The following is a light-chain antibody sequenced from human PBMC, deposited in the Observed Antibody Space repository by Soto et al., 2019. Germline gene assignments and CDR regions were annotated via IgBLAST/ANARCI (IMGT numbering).Light chain of an antibody. V-gene: IGLV3-21*02. J-gene: IGLJ2*01. CDR3: QVGDTTPTHRV. CDR2: DDS. Sequence: SYELTQPPSVSLAPGQKARITCGGNNIESKSVHWYQQKPGQAPVMVVYDDSDRLSGIPERFSGSSSGNTATLTISKVEAGDEADYFCQVGDTTPTHRVFGGGTKLTVL. CDR1: NIESKS.